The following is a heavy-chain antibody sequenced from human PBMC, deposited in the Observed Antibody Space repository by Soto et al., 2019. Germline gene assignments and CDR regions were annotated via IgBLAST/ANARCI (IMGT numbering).Heavy chain of an antibody. D-gene: IGHD1-7*01. V-gene: IGHV4-59*01. CDR1: GGSISSYY. CDR3: ARGLTGTTFDY. Sequence: QVQLQESGPGLVKPSETLSLTCTVSGGSISSYYWSWIRQPPGKGLEWIGYIYYSGSTNYNPSLKSRVTISVDTSKNQFSLKLSSVTAADTAVYCCARGLTGTTFDYWGQGTLVTVSS. J-gene: IGHJ4*02. CDR2: IYYSGST.